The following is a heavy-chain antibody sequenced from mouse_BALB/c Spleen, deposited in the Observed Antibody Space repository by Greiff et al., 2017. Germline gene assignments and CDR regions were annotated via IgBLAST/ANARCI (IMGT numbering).Heavy chain of an antibody. V-gene: IGHV5-6-5*01. CDR1: GFTFSSYA. J-gene: IGHJ2*01. Sequence: EVMLVESGGGLVKPGGSLKLSCAASGFTFSSYAMSWVRQTPGKRLEWVASISSGGSTYYPDSVKGRFTISRDNARNILYLQMSSLRSEDTAMYYCARGTYYYPYWGQGTTLTVSS. D-gene: IGHD1-1*01. CDR2: ISSGGST. CDR3: ARGTYYYPY.